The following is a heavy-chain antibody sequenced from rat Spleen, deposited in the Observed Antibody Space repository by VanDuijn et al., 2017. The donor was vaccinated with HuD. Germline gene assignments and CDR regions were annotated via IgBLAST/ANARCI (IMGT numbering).Heavy chain of an antibody. D-gene: IGHD1-7*01. CDR2: ITAGGDDT. CDR1: GFTFSNFY. V-gene: IGHV5-25*01. J-gene: IGHJ4*01. Sequence: EVQLVESGEGLVQPGGSMHLSCAASGFTFSNFYMAWVRQAPTKGLEWVASITAGGDDTYYRDSVKGRFTISRDNAKGVLYLQMDSLRSEDTATYYCARVNTMGHGMEAWGQGASVTVSS. CDR3: ARVNTMGHGMEA.